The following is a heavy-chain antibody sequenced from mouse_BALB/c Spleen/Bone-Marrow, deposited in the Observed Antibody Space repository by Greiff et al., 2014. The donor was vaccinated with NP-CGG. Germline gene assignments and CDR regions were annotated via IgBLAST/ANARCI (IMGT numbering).Heavy chain of an antibody. CDR1: GFNIKDNY. V-gene: IGHV14-3*02. CDR3: VNYRYGYYFDY. D-gene: IGHD2-14*01. Sequence: EVQLQQSGAELVKPGGSVKLSCTTSGFNIKDNYMNWVKQTPEKGLEWIGRIDHANGSNKYDPNLLGKSTITADTSSNPAFLPLSTLTSEDSAVYCCVNYRYGYYFDYWGQGTSLTVSS. J-gene: IGHJ2*02. CDR2: IDHANGSN.